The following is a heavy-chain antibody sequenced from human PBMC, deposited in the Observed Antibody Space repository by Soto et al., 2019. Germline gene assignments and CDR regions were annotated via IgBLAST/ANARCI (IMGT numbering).Heavy chain of an antibody. J-gene: IGHJ6*03. Sequence: SETLSLTCTVSGGSISSYYWSWIRQPPGKGLEWIGYIYYSGSTNYNPSLKSRVTISVDTSKNQFSLKLSSVTAADTAVYYCGGGYCCGGSCYDQYLYYYYMDVWGQGTTVTVSS. CDR1: GGSISSYY. D-gene: IGHD2-15*01. CDR3: GGGYCCGGSCYDQYLYYYYMDV. V-gene: IGHV4-59*01. CDR2: IYYSGST.